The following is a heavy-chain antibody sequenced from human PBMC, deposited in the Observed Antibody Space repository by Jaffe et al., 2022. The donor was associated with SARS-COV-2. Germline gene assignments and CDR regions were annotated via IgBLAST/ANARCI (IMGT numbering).Heavy chain of an antibody. D-gene: IGHD6-19*01. CDR2: INHSGST. CDR3: ARAEPGYSSGSGRGPNWFDP. V-gene: IGHV4-34*01. J-gene: IGHJ5*02. CDR1: GGSFSGYY. Sequence: QVQLQQWGAGLLKPSETLSLTCAVYGGSFSGYYWSWIRQPPGKGLEWIGEINHSGSTNYNPSLKSRVTISVDTSKNQFSLKLSSVTAADTAVYYCARAEPGYSSGSGRGPNWFDPWGQGTLVTVSS.